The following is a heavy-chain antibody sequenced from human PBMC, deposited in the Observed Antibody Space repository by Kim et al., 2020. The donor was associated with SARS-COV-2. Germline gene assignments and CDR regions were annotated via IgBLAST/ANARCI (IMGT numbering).Heavy chain of an antibody. D-gene: IGHD5-12*01. J-gene: IGHJ4*02. V-gene: IGHV2-5*02. CDR3: ALARGRDGYNFFLRRRPLFDY. CDR2: IYWDDDK. Sequence: SGPTLVNPTQTLTLTCTFSGFSLSTSGVGVGWIRQPPGKALEWLALIYWDDDKRYSPSLKSRLTITKDTSKNQVVLTMTNMDPVDTATYYCALARGRDGYNFFLRRRPLFDYWGQGTLVTVSS. CDR1: GFSLSTSGVG.